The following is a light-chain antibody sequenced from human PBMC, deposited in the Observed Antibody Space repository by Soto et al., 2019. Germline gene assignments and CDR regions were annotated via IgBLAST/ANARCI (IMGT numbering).Light chain of an antibody. J-gene: IGKJ2*01. CDR3: HQYGSLYT. Sequence: EIVLTQSPGTLSLSPGERATLSCRASQSVSSNYLAWYQQKPGQAPRLLIYGASSRATGIPDRFSGSGSGTEFTLTISRLEPEDFAVYYCHQYGSLYTFGQGKKVEIK. CDR2: GAS. V-gene: IGKV3-20*01. CDR1: QSVSSNY.